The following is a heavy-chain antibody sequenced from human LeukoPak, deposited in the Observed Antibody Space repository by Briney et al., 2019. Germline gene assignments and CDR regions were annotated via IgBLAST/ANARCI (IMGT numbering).Heavy chain of an antibody. V-gene: IGHV4-59*08. CDR2: IYYSGST. J-gene: IGHJ5*02. Sequence: SETLSLTCTASGGSISLYYWSWIRQPPGKGLEWIGYIYYSGSTNFNPSLKSRVTISVDTSKNQFSLKLRSVTAADTAVYYCGRHSDPRSSSWGNWFDPWGQGTLVTVSS. D-gene: IGHD2-2*01. CDR3: GRHSDPRSSSWGNWFDP. CDR1: GGSISLYY.